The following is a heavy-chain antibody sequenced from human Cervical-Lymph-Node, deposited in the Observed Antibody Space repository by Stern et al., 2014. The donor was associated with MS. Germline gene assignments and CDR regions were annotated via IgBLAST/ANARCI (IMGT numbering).Heavy chain of an antibody. V-gene: IGHV4-39*01. CDR2: IYYRGTT. D-gene: IGHD6-13*01. CDR1: GDSISNSNYY. J-gene: IGHJ4*02. CDR3: ARSKSPYSSSWFYFDY. Sequence: QVQLQESGPRLVKPSETLSLTCSVSGDSISNSNYYWGWIRQPPGKGLEFLGTIYYRGTTYYNPSLESRVSMSVDTSKNQFSLRLSSLIAADTAVYYCARSKSPYSSSWFYFDYWGQGTLVTVSS.